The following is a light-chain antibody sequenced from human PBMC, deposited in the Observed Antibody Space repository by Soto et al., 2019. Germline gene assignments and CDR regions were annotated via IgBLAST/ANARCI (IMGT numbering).Light chain of an antibody. CDR3: QQYGSSPLT. V-gene: IGKV3-20*01. Sequence: EIVMTQSPGTLSLSPGERAALSCRASQSVSSSYLAWYQQKPGQAPRLLIYGAFSRATGTPDRFSGGGSGTDFTLTISRLEPEDFAVYYCQQYGSSPLTFGGGTKVDIK. CDR1: QSVSSSY. CDR2: GAF. J-gene: IGKJ4*01.